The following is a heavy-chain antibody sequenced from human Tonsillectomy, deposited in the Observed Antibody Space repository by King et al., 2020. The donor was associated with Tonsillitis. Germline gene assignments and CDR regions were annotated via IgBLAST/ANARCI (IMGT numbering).Heavy chain of an antibody. Sequence: VQLVESGGGVVQPGRSLRLSCAASGFTFSRYGMHWVRQAPGKGLEWVAVISYDGSYKYYADSVKGRFTISRDNSKNTLYLQMNSLRAEDTAVYYSVRDRIAVAAGYFDYWGQGTLVTVSS. CDR3: VRDRIAVAAGYFDY. CDR2: ISYDGSYK. V-gene: IGHV3-30*03. D-gene: IGHD6-19*01. CDR1: GFTFSRYG. J-gene: IGHJ4*02.